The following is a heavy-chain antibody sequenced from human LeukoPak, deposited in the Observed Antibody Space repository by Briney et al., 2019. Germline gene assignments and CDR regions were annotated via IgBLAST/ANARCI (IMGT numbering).Heavy chain of an antibody. D-gene: IGHD3-10*02. CDR3: AELGITMIGGV. J-gene: IGHJ6*04. CDR2: ISYDGSNK. CDR1: GFTFSSYE. V-gene: IGHV3-30*04. Sequence: PGGSLRLSCAASGFTFSSYEMNWVRQAPGKGLEWVAAISYDGSNKNYADSVKGRFTISRDNAKNSLYLQMNSLRAEDTAVYYCAELGITMIGGVWGKGTTVTISS.